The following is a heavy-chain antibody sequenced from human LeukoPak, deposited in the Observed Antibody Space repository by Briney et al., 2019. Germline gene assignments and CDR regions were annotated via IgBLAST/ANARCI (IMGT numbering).Heavy chain of an antibody. CDR1: GGTFISYA. J-gene: IGHJ4*02. Sequence: SVNVSCKASGGTFISYAMSWVRQAPGHGVEWMGGIIHIFGTANYAQKFHGRVTITTAGSTSTAYMELSSLASEDTAVYYCARGSFTAIVWGQGTLVTVSS. CDR2: IIHIFGTA. D-gene: IGHD2-2*02. CDR3: ARGSFTAIV. V-gene: IGHV1-69*05.